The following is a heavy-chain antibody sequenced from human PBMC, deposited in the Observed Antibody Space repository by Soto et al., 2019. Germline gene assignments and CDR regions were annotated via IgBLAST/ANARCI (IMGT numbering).Heavy chain of an antibody. Sequence: SETLSLTCTVFPGSIYDYYWSWIRQTPGMRLEWIGFVYSGGSAMYNPSFKSRVIISLETSKSQFSLTLTSLTAADSAMYYCASTSRATPGIGLDPWGQGARVTVS. V-gene: IGHV4-59*01. J-gene: IGHJ5*02. CDR3: ASTSRATPGIGLDP. CDR1: PGSIYDYY. D-gene: IGHD2-21*01. CDR2: VYSGGSA.